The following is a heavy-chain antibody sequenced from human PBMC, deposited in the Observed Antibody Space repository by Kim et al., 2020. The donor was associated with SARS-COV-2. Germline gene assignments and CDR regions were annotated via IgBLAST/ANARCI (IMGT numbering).Heavy chain of an antibody. V-gene: IGHV4-59*01. CDR2: IYYSGST. J-gene: IGHJ4*02. CDR3: ARGAPFDY. D-gene: IGHD1-26*01. CDR1: GGSISNYY. Sequence: SETLSLTCTVSGGSISNYYWSWIRQPPGKGLEWIGYIYYSGSTNYNPSLKSRVIISIHTSKNQFSLKLSSVTAADTAVYYCARGAPFDYWGQGTLVTVSS.